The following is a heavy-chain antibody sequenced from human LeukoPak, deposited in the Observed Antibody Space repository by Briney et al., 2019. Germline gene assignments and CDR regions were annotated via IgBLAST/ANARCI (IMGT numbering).Heavy chain of an antibody. J-gene: IGHJ4*02. D-gene: IGHD3-22*01. CDR2: IYSNNIT. CDR1: GFTVSSNY. Sequence: GGSLRLSCAASGFTVSSNYMTWVRQAPGKGLEWVSVIYSNNITFYADSVKGRFTISRDNSKNTLYLQMNSPRVGDTAVYYCAKGITVMMVAPGYWGQGTLVTVSS. CDR3: AKGITVMMVAPGY. V-gene: IGHV3-53*01.